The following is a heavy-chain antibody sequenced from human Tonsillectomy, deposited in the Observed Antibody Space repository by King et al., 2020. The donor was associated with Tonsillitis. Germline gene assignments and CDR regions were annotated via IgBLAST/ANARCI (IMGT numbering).Heavy chain of an antibody. D-gene: IGHD3-16*02. V-gene: IGHV3-21*01. CDR3: ARDAVYDYVWGSYRLTYFDY. J-gene: IGHJ4*02. CDR2: ISSSRSYI. CDR1: GFSFSSYS. Sequence: VQLVESGGGLVKPGGSLRLSCAASGFSFSSYSMNWVRQAPGKGLEWVSSISSSRSYIYYADSVKGLFTISRENAKNSLYLQMNSLRAEDTAVYYCARDAVYDYVWGSYRLTYFDYWGQGTLVTVSS.